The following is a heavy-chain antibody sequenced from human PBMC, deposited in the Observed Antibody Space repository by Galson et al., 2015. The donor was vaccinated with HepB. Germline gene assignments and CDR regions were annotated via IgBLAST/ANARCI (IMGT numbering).Heavy chain of an antibody. D-gene: IGHD6-25*01. V-gene: IGHV4-39*01. J-gene: IGHJ5*02. CDR2: IYYSGST. CDR3: ARQSSGWRYNWFDP. CDR1: GGSISSSSYY. Sequence: TLSLTCTVSGGSISSSSYYWGWIRQPPGKGLEWIGSIYYSGSTYYNSSLKGRVTISVDTSKNHFSLKLNSVTAADTAVYYCARQSSGWRYNWFDPWGQGTLVTVSS.